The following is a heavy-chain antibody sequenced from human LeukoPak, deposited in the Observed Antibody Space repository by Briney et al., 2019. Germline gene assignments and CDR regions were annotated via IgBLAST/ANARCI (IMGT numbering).Heavy chain of an antibody. CDR3: ARAAWFGEPFDY. CDR1: GFTFNSYA. J-gene: IGHJ4*02. CDR2: ISYDGSNK. V-gene: IGHV3-30*04. D-gene: IGHD3-10*01. Sequence: GGSLRLSCAASGFTFNSYAMHWVRQAPGKGLEWVAVISYDGSNKYYADSVKGRFTISRDNSKNTLYLQMNSLRAEDTAVYYCARAAWFGEPFDYWGQGTLVTVSS.